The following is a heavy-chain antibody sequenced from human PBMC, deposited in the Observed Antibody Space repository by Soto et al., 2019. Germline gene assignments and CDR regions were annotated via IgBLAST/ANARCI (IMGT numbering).Heavy chain of an antibody. Sequence: VASVKVSCKASGYTFTSYGISWVRQAPGQGLEWMGWISAYNGNTNYAQKLQGRVTMTTDTSTSTAYMELRSLRSDDTAVYYCARDVGYYGSGWFDPWGQGTLVTVSS. D-gene: IGHD3-10*01. V-gene: IGHV1-18*01. CDR3: ARDVGYYGSGWFDP. CDR2: ISAYNGNT. J-gene: IGHJ5*02. CDR1: GYTFTSYG.